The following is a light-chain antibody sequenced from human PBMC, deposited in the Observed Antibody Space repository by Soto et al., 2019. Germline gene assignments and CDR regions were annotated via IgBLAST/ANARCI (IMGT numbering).Light chain of an antibody. CDR3: SSYAGSNIYV. CDR2: EVS. V-gene: IGLV2-8*01. CDR1: SSDVGGYNY. Sequence: QSVLTQPPSASGSPGQSVTISCTGTSSDVGGYNYVSWYQQHPGKAPKLMIYEVSKRPSGVPVRFSGSKSGNTASLTVSGLQAEDEADYYCSSYAGSNIYVFGTGTKVTVL. J-gene: IGLJ1*01.